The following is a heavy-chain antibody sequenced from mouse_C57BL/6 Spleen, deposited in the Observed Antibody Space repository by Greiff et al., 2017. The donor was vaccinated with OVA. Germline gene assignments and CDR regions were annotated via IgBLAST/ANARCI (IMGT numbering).Heavy chain of an antibody. CDR3: ARGGDYDANWYLDV. CDR1: GYTFTSYW. J-gene: IGHJ1*03. D-gene: IGHD2-4*01. V-gene: IGHV1-50*01. Sequence: QVQLKQPGAELVKPGASVKLSCKASGYTFTSYWMQWVKQRPGQGLEWIGEIDPSDSYTNYNQKFKGKATLTVDKSSSTAYMQLSSLTSEDSAVYYCARGGDYDANWYLDVWGTGTTVTVSS. CDR2: IDPSDSYT.